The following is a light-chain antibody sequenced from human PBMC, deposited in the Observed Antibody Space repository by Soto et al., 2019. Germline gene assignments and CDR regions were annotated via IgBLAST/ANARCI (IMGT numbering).Light chain of an antibody. Sequence: AIQMTQSPSSLSASVGDRVTITCRASQGIRNDLGWYQQKPGKAPKLLIYAASSLHSGVPSRFSGSGSGTDFTLTISCLQPEDFATYYCLQDYTFPLTFGQGTKVEIK. CDR1: QGIRND. V-gene: IGKV1-6*01. CDR3: LQDYTFPLT. CDR2: AAS. J-gene: IGKJ1*01.